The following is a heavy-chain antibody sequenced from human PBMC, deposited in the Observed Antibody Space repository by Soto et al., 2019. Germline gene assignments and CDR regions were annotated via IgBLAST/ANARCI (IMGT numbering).Heavy chain of an antibody. V-gene: IGHV1-69*10. CDR1: GYNFNENV. CDR3: ARGPFRPSAMDV. Sequence: GXSVKVSCTGSGYNFNENVVPWVRQAPGQGLEWMGGTIPALGKTHYIEKFQGRVTITVDGATRTVYMEVRDLTSEDTAIYYCARGPFRPSAMDVWGQGTTVTVSS. D-gene: IGHD3-10*01. J-gene: IGHJ6*02. CDR2: TIPALGKT.